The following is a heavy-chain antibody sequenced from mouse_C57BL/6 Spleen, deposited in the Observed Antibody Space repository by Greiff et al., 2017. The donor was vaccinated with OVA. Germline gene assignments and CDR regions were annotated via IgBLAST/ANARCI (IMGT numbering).Heavy chain of an antibody. CDR1: GFTFTDSY. CDR3: ACHLLWSSWFAY. D-gene: IGHD2-1*01. V-gene: IGHV7-3*01. J-gene: IGHJ3*01. Sequence: EVKLMESGGGLVQPGGSLSLSCAASGFTFTDSYMSWVRQPPGKALEWLGFIRNKANGYTTEYSASVKGRFTISRDNSQSILYLQMNALRAEDSATYDCACHLLWSSWFAYWGQGTLVTVSA. CDR2: IRNKANGYTT.